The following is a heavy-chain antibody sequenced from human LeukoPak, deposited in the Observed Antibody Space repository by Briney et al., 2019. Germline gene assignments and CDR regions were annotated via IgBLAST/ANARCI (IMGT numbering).Heavy chain of an antibody. V-gene: IGHV3-30-3*01. D-gene: IGHD2-15*01. CDR3: ARDPIGYCSGGSCYFDY. Sequence: GGSLRLSCAASGFTFSDSAIAWVRQSPGKGLECLAFISYDGSNKYYADSVKDRFTISRDNSKNTLYLQMNSLRAEDTAVYYCARDPIGYCSGGSCYFDYWGQGTLVTVSS. CDR2: ISYDGSNK. CDR1: GFTFSDSA. J-gene: IGHJ4*02.